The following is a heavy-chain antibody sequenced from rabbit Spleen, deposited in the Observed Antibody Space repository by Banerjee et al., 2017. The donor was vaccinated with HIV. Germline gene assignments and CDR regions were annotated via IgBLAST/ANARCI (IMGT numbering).Heavy chain of an antibody. CDR2: IDPVFGIT. J-gene: IGHJ4*01. D-gene: IGHD8-1*01. CDR3: ARDGAGGSYFAL. Sequence: QLEESAGGLVQPGGSLKLSCKASGFTLSSYYMNWVRQAPGKGLEWIGYIDPVFGITYYANWVNGRFFISRENAQNTVFLQMTSLTAADTATYFCARDGAGGSYFALWGPGTLVTVS. V-gene: IGHV1S7*01. CDR1: GFTLSSYY.